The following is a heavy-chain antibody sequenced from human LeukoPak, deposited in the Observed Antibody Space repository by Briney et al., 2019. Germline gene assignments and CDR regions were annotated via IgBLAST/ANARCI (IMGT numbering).Heavy chain of an antibody. CDR1: GGSISSHY. Sequence: SETLSLTCTVSGGSISSHYWSWIRQPPGKGLEWIGDIFYSGSTNYNPSLKSRLTISVDKSKKQFSLKLSSVTAADTAVYYCAREHREWLVRSYYYYGMDVRGQGTTVTVSS. CDR3: AREHREWLVRSYYYYGMDV. V-gene: IGHV4-59*11. CDR2: IFYSGST. D-gene: IGHD6-19*01. J-gene: IGHJ6*02.